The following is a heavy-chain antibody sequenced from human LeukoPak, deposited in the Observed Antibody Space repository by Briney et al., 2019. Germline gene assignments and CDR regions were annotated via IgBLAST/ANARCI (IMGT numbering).Heavy chain of an antibody. CDR3: ARARYDILTGYYSLFDY. Sequence: GASVKVSCKASGYTFTSYGISWVRQAPGQGLEWMGRINPNSGGTNYAQKFQGRVTVTRDTSISTAYMELSRLRSDDTAVYYCARARYDILTGYYSLFDYWGQGTLVTVSS. CDR2: INPNSGGT. CDR1: GYTFTSYG. V-gene: IGHV1-2*06. D-gene: IGHD3-9*01. J-gene: IGHJ4*02.